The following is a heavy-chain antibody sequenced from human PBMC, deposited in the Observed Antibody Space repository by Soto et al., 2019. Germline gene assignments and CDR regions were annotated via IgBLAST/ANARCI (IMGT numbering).Heavy chain of an antibody. D-gene: IGHD6-13*01. J-gene: IGHJ5*02. V-gene: IGHV1-69*13. Sequence: SVKVSCKASGGTFSSYAISWVRQAPGQGLEWMGGIIPIFGTANYAQKFQGRVTITADESTSTAYMELSSLRSEDTAVYYCARGLIAAAAHNWFDPWGQGTLVTVSS. CDR3: ARGLIAAAAHNWFDP. CDR2: IIPIFGTA. CDR1: GGTFSSYA.